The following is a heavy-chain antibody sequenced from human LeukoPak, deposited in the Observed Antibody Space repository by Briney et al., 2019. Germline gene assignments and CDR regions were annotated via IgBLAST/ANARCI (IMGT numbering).Heavy chain of an antibody. V-gene: IGHV3-9*01. CDR2: ISWNSGSI. CDR3: AKGYCSSTSCQNGGFDY. J-gene: IGHJ4*02. D-gene: IGHD2-2*01. CDR1: GFTFDDYA. Sequence: GGSLRLSCAASGFTFDDYAMHWVRQAPGKGLEWVSGISWNSGSIGYADSVKGRFTISRDNAKNSLYLQMNSLRAEDTALYYCAKGYCSSTSCQNGGFDYWGQETLVTVSS.